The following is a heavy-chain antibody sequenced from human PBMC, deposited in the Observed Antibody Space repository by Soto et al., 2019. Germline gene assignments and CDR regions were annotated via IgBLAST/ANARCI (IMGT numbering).Heavy chain of an antibody. Sequence: VQLVESGGGLVQPGRSLRLSCAASGFTFDDYAMHWVRQAPGKGLEWVSGISWSSGSISYADSVKGRFTISRDNAKNSLYLQMNSLRAEDTALYYCAKDRGLVLSFYFDYWGQGTLVTVSS. J-gene: IGHJ4*02. CDR2: ISWSSGSI. V-gene: IGHV3-9*01. D-gene: IGHD6-19*01. CDR3: AKDRGLVLSFYFDY. CDR1: GFTFDDYA.